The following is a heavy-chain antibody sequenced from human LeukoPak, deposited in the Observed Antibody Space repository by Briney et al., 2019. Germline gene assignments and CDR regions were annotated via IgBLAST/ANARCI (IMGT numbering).Heavy chain of an antibody. J-gene: IGHJ4*02. V-gene: IGHV3-7*01. CDR2: IKRDGGEK. D-gene: IGHD5-18*01. CDR3: ASLDTAHPSGVY. CDR1: TFTFTPGW. Sequence: GGSLRLSCEASTFTFTPGWMSWVRQAPGKGLEWVAMIKRDGGEKYYVDSVKGRFTISRDNAKKSLYPQMDSLRDEDTAVYYCASLDTAHPSGVYWGQGTLVTVSS.